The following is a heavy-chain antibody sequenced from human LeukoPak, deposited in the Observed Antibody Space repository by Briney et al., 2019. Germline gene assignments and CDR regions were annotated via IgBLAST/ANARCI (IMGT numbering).Heavy chain of an antibody. V-gene: IGHV1-69*06. Sequence: ASVKVSCKASGGTFSSYAISWVRQAPGQGLEWMGGLIPIFGTANYAQKFQGRVTITADKSTSTAYMELSSLRSEDTAVYYCARDRIAVAGRKYYYYMDVWGKGTTVTVSS. D-gene: IGHD6-19*01. CDR2: LIPIFGTA. CDR3: ARDRIAVAGRKYYYYMDV. CDR1: GGTFSSYA. J-gene: IGHJ6*03.